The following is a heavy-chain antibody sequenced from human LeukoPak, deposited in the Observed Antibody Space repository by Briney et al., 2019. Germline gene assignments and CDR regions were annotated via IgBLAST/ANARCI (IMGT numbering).Heavy chain of an antibody. Sequence: GGSLRLPCAPSGFTFSSYWMGWARQPPGKGLEWVANIKQVGIEKIDVDSVKGRSTISRDNAKKTLYMKMNSLRADDTAVYYCARDLLPYCYGWGSYPVYFDYWGQGTLVTVSS. CDR2: IKQVGIEK. CDR1: GFTFSSYW. D-gene: IGHD3-10*01. J-gene: IGHJ4*02. V-gene: IGHV3-7*01. CDR3: ARDLLPYCYGWGSYPVYFDY.